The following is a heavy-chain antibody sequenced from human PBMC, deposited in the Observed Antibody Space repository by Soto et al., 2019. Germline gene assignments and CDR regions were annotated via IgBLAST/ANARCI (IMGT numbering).Heavy chain of an antibody. CDR2: ISSSSSYI. D-gene: IGHD6-13*01. V-gene: IGHV3-21*01. CDR1: GFTFSSYS. J-gene: IGHJ4*02. CDR3: ARDRILGAAAGAYFDY. Sequence: GGSLRLSCAASGFTFSSYSMNWVRQAPGKGLEWVSSISSSSSYIYYADSVKGRFTISRDNAKNSLYLQMNSLRAEDTAVYYCARDRILGAAAGAYFDYCGQGTLVTVSS.